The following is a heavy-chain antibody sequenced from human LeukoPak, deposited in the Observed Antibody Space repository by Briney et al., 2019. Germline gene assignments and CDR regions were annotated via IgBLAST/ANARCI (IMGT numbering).Heavy chain of an antibody. V-gene: IGHV4-31*03. D-gene: IGHD1-26*01. CDR2: INYSGST. J-gene: IGHJ4*02. CDR1: GGSISSGGYY. CDR3: ARTGVGATFLDY. Sequence: PSETLSLTCTVSGGSISSGGYYWSWLRQHPGMGLEWIGYINYSGSTYYNPSLKSRLTISVDTSKNQFSLKLSSVTAADTAVYYCARTGVGATFLDYWGQGTLVTVSS.